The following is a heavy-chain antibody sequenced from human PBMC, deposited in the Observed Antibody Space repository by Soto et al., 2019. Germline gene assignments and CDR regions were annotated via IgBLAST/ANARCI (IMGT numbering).Heavy chain of an antibody. Sequence: ASVKVSCKASGYTFTSYGISWVRQAPGQGLEWMGWISAYNGNTNYAQKLQGRVTMTTDTSTSTAYMELRSLRSDDTAVYYCARTLRGGDYGDYGDDYWGQGTLVTVSS. J-gene: IGHJ4*02. V-gene: IGHV1-18*01. CDR3: ARTLRGGDYGDYGDDY. CDR1: GYTFTSYG. CDR2: ISAYNGNT. D-gene: IGHD4-17*01.